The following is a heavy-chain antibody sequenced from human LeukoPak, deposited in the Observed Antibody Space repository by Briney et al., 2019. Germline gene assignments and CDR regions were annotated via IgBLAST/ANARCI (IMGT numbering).Heavy chain of an antibody. J-gene: IGHJ6*02. CDR3: ARDVVGHGGKAAPRYYYYGMDV. Sequence: PSETLSLTCTVSGYSISSGYYWGWIRQPPGKGLEWIGSIYHSGSTYYNPSLKSRVTISVDTSKNQFSLKLSSVTAADTAVYYCARDVVGHGGKAAPRYYYYGMDVWGQGTTVTVSS. D-gene: IGHD2-15*01. CDR1: GYSISSGYY. V-gene: IGHV4-38-2*02. CDR2: IYHSGST.